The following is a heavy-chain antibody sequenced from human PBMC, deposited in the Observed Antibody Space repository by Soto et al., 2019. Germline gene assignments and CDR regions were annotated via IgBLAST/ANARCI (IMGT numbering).Heavy chain of an antibody. CDR1: GGSISSGGYY. D-gene: IGHD2-15*01. CDR3: ARARWYDAFNV. CDR2: IYYSWST. Sequence: PSETLSLTCTVSGGSISSGGYYWSWIRQHPGKGLEWIGYIYYSWSTYYNPSLKSRVTISVDTSKNQFSLKLSSVTAADTAAYYCARARWYDAFNVWDQGTVVTVSS. J-gene: IGHJ3*01. V-gene: IGHV4-31*03.